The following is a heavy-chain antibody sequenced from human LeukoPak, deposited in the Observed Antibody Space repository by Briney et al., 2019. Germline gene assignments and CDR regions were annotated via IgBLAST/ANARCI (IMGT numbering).Heavy chain of an antibody. Sequence: GASVKVSCKASGYTFTSYGISWVRQAPGQGLEWMGWISAYNGNTNYAQKLQGRVTMTTDTSTSTAYMELRSLRSDDTAVYYCARERGLLRFLDGYGMDVWGQGTTVTVSS. CDR1: GYTFTSYG. CDR2: ISAYNGNT. D-gene: IGHD3-3*01. V-gene: IGHV1-18*01. J-gene: IGHJ6*02. CDR3: ARERGLLRFLDGYGMDV.